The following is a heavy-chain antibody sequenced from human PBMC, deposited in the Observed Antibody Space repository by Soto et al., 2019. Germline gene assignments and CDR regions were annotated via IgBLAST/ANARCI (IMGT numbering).Heavy chain of an antibody. Sequence: EGQLVESGGGLVQPGVSLRLSCAASGFTLSTYDMHWVRQATGKGLEWVAALSYAGDTYYPGSVKGRFTVSSESAKNPWYLQETSLPAGDSAGYYCAKGPLPALGYYYMDVWGKGTTVTVSS. CDR3: AKGPLPALGYYYMDV. CDR1: GFTLSTYD. CDR2: LSYAGDT. D-gene: IGHD7-27*01. V-gene: IGHV3-13*01. J-gene: IGHJ6*03.